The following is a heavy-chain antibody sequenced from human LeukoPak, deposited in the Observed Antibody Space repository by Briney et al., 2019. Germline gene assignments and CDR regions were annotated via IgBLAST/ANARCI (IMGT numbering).Heavy chain of an antibody. D-gene: IGHD3-10*01. Sequence: GGSLRLSCAASRFTFSSYSMNWVRQAPGKGLEWVSYISTTSSTICYADSVKGRFTISRDNAKNSLYLQMNSLRAEDTAVYYCAREGYYYGSGSPYCFDRWGQGTLVTVSS. V-gene: IGHV3-48*01. CDR1: RFTFSSYS. J-gene: IGHJ4*02. CDR2: ISTTSSTI. CDR3: AREGYYYGSGSPYCFDR.